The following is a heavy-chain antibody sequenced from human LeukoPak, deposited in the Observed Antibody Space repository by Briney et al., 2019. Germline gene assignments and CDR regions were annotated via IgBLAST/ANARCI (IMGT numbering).Heavy chain of an antibody. CDR2: IYYTGT. D-gene: IGHD7-27*01. Sequence: TASETLSLTCTVSGGSVSDYYWSWIRQSPGKGLEWIGYIYYTGTSYNPSLKSRVTISADTSKNQFSLNLSSVTAADTAVYYCASRKLGNDYWGQGTLVTVSS. V-gene: IGHV4-59*02. CDR3: ASRKLGNDY. J-gene: IGHJ4*02. CDR1: GGSVSDYY.